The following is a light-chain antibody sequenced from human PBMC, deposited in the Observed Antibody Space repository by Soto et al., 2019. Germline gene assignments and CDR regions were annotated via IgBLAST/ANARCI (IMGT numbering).Light chain of an antibody. CDR2: DAS. CDR1: QSVSSN. V-gene: IGKV3D-15*01. Sequence: EIVMTQSPATLSVSPGERATLSCRASQSVSSNLAWYQQKPGQAPRLLIYDASNRATGIPARFSGSGSGTDFTLTISGLQREDFATYSCQQSYRTPLTFGGGTKVDIK. J-gene: IGKJ4*01. CDR3: QQSYRTPLT.